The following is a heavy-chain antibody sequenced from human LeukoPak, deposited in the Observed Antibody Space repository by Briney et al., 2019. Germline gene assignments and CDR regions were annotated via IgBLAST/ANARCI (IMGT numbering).Heavy chain of an antibody. CDR2: IRHDGGNK. D-gene: IGHD3-22*01. J-gene: IGHJ4*02. Sequence: PGGSLRLSCAASGFTFRTYGIHWVRQAPGKGLEWVAFIRHDGGNKYYADSVKGRFTISRDNSKNTPYLQMNSLRTEDTAVYYCAKGGDYYYDSSGYYDYWGQGTLVTVSS. V-gene: IGHV3-30*02. CDR1: GFTFRTYG. CDR3: AKGGDYYYDSSGYYDY.